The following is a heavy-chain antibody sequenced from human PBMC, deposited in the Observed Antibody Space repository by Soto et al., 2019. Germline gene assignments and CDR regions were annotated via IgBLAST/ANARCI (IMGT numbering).Heavy chain of an antibody. CDR3: ARREYDVVTGYRLDY. CDR1: GFTFSNYW. D-gene: IGHD3-9*01. V-gene: IGHV3-74*01. CDR2: VNGDGSGT. Sequence: PGGSLRLSCVVSGFTFSNYWMHWVRQAPGKGLVWVSRVNGDGSGTIYADSVKGRFTISRDNAKNTLYLQMNSLRAEDTAVYYCARREYDVVTGYRLDYWGQGTRVTVSS. J-gene: IGHJ4*02.